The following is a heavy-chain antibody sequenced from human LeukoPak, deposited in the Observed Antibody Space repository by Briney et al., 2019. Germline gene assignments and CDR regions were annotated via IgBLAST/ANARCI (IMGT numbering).Heavy chain of an antibody. J-gene: IGHJ6*02. CDR3: ARVEYYYGSGSYYPGMDV. V-gene: IGHV3-48*03. Sequence: PGGSLRLSCAASGFTFSSYEMNWVRQAPRKGLGGVSYISSSGSTISYADSVKGRFTISRDNAKNSLYLQMNSLRAEDTAVYYCARVEYYYGSGSYYPGMDVWGQGTTVTVSS. CDR2: ISSSGSTI. D-gene: IGHD3-10*01. CDR1: GFTFSSYE.